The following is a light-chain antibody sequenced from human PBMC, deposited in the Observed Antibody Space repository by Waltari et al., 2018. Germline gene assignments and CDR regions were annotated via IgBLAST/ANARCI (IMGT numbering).Light chain of an antibody. CDR2: DVG. J-gene: IGLJ1*01. V-gene: IGLV2-14*01. Sequence: QSALTQPASVSGSPGQSITISCTGSSTDVCAYNFVSWSQQHPGKVPKLILYDVGNRPSGISHRFSASKSGNTASLTISGLQEEDEGEYYCSSYTTSTTLLFGTGTRLTVL. CDR3: SSYTTSTTLL. CDR1: STDVCAYNF.